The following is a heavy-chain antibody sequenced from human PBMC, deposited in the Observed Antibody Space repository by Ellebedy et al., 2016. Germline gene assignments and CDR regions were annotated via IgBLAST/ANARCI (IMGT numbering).Heavy chain of an antibody. CDR3: VARYCTPTTCGIGY. D-gene: IGHD2-2*01. V-gene: IGHV4-30-4*01. CDR1: SGSISSGDHY. J-gene: IGHJ4*02. CDR2: IYYSGSS. Sequence: LRLXXTVSSGSISSGDHYWSWIRQPPGKGLEWIGYIYYSGSSYYNPSLKSRVTMSVDTSKNQFSLRVRSVTAADTAVYYCVARYCTPTTCGIGYWGQGTLVTVSS.